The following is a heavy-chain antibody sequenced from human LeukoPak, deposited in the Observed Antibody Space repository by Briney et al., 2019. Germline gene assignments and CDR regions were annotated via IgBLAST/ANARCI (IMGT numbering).Heavy chain of an antibody. V-gene: IGHV4-59*08. CDR3: ARRGIAVAGSTDALDI. Sequence: SETLSLTCTVSGGSTSSYYWSWIRQPPGKGLEWIGYIYYSGSTNYNPSLKSRVTISVDTSKNQFSLKLSSVTAADTAVYYCARRGIAVAGSTDALDIWGQGTMVTVSS. J-gene: IGHJ3*02. CDR1: GGSTSSYY. D-gene: IGHD6-19*01. CDR2: IYYSGST.